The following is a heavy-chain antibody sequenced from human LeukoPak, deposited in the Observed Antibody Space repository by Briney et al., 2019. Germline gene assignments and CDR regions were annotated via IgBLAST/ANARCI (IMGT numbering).Heavy chain of an antibody. CDR3: ARGYCSSTSCYYYYGMDV. Sequence: SDTLSLTCAVYGGCFSGYYWSWIRQPPGKGLEWIGEINHSGSTNYNPSLKSRVTISIDTSKNQFSLKLSSVTAADTAVYYCARGYCSSTSCYYYYGMDVWGQGTTVTVSS. CDR2: INHSGST. D-gene: IGHD2-2*01. CDR1: GGCFSGYY. V-gene: IGHV4-34*01. J-gene: IGHJ6*02.